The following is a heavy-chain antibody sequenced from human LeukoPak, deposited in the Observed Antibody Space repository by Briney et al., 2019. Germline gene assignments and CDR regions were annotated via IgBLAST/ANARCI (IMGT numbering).Heavy chain of an antibody. V-gene: IGHV1-69*04. CDR3: ASGYYYDSRGGYYFDY. J-gene: IGHJ4*02. CDR2: IIPILGIA. Sequence: ASVKVSCKASGGTFSSYAISWVRQAPGQGLEWMGRIIPILGIANYAQKFQGRVTITADKSTSTAYMELSSLRSEDTAVYYCASGYYYDSRGGYYFDYRGQGTLVTVSS. CDR1: GGTFSSYA. D-gene: IGHD3-22*01.